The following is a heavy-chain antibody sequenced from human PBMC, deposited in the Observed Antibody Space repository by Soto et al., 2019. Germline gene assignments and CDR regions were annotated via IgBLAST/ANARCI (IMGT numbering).Heavy chain of an antibody. CDR3: AKEYYDYLWGSYPSALFDY. CDR2: ISYDGSQK. Sequence: QVQLVESGGGVVQPGRSLRLSCAASGFTFNKYYMDWVRQAPGKGPEWVARISYDGSQKHYVDSVKGRFTISRDNSKNTLDLQMTSLRAEDTAVYYCAKEYYDYLWGSYPSALFDYWGQGTLITVSS. V-gene: IGHV3-30*18. J-gene: IGHJ4*02. D-gene: IGHD3-16*02. CDR1: GFTFNKYY.